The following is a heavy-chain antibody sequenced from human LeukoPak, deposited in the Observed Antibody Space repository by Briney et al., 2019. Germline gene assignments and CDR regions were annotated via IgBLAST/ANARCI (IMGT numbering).Heavy chain of an antibody. J-gene: IGHJ4*02. CDR1: GFSFKTYN. Sequence: GGSLRLSCAASGFSFKTYNMNWVRQGPGKGLEWVSYISGSGTTVYYADSVKGRFTISRDSAKSSLYLQMNSLRVDDTAVYYCAREDYYFDSGGYSGYYSDYWGQGALVTVSS. CDR3: AREDYYFDSGGYSGYYSDY. CDR2: ISGSGTTV. V-gene: IGHV3-48*03. D-gene: IGHD3-22*01.